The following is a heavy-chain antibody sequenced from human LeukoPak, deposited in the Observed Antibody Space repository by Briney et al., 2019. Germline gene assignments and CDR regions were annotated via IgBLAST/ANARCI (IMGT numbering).Heavy chain of an antibody. V-gene: IGHV4-59*01. CDR1: GGSINNYY. CDR3: ARESVYYDSSGYYYATGGGVDY. Sequence: SETLSLTCTVSGGSINNYYWSWIRQPPGKGLEWIGYIYYSGSTNYNPSLKSRVTISVDTSKNQFSLKLSSVTAADTAVYYCARESVYYDSSGYYYATGGGVDYWGQGTLVTVSS. J-gene: IGHJ4*02. CDR2: IYYSGST. D-gene: IGHD3-22*01.